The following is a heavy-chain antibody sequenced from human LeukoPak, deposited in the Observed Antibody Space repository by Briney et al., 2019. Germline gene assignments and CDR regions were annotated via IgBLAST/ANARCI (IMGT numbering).Heavy chain of an antibody. Sequence: PSETLSLTCAVYGGSFSGYYWSWIRQPPGKGLEWIGEINHSGSTNYNPSLKSRVTISVDTSKNQFSLKLSSVTAADTAVYYCARQAYSSSWYVWGQGTLVTVSS. CDR2: INHSGST. CDR3: ARQAYSSSWYV. CDR1: GGSFSGYY. V-gene: IGHV4-34*01. J-gene: IGHJ4*02. D-gene: IGHD6-13*01.